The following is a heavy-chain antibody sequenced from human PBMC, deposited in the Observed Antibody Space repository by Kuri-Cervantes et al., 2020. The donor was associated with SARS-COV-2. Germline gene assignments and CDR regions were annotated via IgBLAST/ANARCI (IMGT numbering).Heavy chain of an antibody. CDR2: IRYDGSNK. Sequence: GESLKISCAASGFTFSSYAMHWVRQAPGKGLEWVAVIRYDGSNKYYADSVKGRFTISRDNSKNTLYLQMNSLRAEDTAVYYCAKDRIGTPQYYFDYWGQGTLVTVSS. CDR3: AKDRIGTPQYYFDY. D-gene: IGHD1-1*01. J-gene: IGHJ4*02. CDR1: GFTFSSYA. V-gene: IGHV3-30*02.